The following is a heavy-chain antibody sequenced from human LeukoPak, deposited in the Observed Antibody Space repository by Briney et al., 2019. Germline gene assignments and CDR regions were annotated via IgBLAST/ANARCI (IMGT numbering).Heavy chain of an antibody. CDR1: GYTFTSYG. CDR3: AREESSGWYSVLDY. CDR2: ISAYNGNT. V-gene: IGHV1-18*01. J-gene: IGHJ4*02. D-gene: IGHD6-19*01. Sequence: ASVTVSCKASGYTFTSYGISWVRQAPGQGLEWMGWISAYNGNTNYAQKLQGRVTMTTDTSTSTAYMELRSLRSDDTAVYYCAREESSGWYSVLDYWGQGTLVTVSS.